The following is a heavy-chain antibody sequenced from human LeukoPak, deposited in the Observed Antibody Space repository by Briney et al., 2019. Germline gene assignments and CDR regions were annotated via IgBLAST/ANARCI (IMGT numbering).Heavy chain of an antibody. D-gene: IGHD2-15*01. CDR1: GYTFTSYY. CDR3: AGEAGCSGGSCYFDY. Sequence: GASVKVSCKASGYTFTSYYMRWVRQAPGQGLEWMGIINPSCGSTSYAQKFQGRVTMTRDTSTSTVYMELSSLRSEDTAVYYCAGEAGCSGGSCYFDYWGQGTLVTVSS. CDR2: INPSCGST. V-gene: IGHV1-46*01. J-gene: IGHJ4*02.